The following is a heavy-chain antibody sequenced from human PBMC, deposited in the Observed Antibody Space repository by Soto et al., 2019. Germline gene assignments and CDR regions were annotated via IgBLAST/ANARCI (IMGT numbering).Heavy chain of an antibody. J-gene: IGHJ3*02. CDR1: RYSFTSGF. D-gene: IGHD2-2*01. CDR2: VDPSDCYT. CDR3: ASLLDCSRTTCYDFDT. V-gene: IGHV5-10-1*01. Sequence: GDALKISCKGARYSFTSGFIGGGREMGGKGREWMGRVDPSDCYTNYSPSFQGHVTIAADKCISTAYLQWSSLKAWDTAMSHCASLLDCSRTTCYDFDTWGQRTMVTVSS.